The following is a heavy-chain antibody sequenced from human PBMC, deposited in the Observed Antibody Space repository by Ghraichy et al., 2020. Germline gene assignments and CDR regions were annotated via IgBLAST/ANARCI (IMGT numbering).Heavy chain of an antibody. V-gene: IGHV4-39*01. CDR2: IYYSGST. D-gene: IGHD3-16*01. CDR1: GGSISSSSYY. CDR3: ARLGDWFDP. Sequence: SETLSLTCTVSGGSISSSSYYWGWIRQPPGKGLEWIGSIYYSGSTYYNPSLKSRVTISVDTSKNQFSLKLSSVTAADTAVYYCARLGDWFDPWGQGTLVTVSS. J-gene: IGHJ5*02.